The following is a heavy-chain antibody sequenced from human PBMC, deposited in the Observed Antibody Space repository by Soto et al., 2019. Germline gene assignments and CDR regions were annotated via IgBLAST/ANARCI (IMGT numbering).Heavy chain of an antibody. V-gene: IGHV3-74*01. CDR3: ARVPIGKYGVWNY. Sequence: EEQLVESGGGLVQPGGSLRLSCAASGFTFSNYWMHWVRQAPGKGLVWVSRINPGGTITDYADSVKGRFTISRDNAKNTVYLQVNSLRGDDTAEYFCARVPIGKYGVWNYWGQGTLVTVSS. CDR2: INPGGTIT. D-gene: IGHD2-8*01. J-gene: IGHJ4*02. CDR1: GFTFSNYW.